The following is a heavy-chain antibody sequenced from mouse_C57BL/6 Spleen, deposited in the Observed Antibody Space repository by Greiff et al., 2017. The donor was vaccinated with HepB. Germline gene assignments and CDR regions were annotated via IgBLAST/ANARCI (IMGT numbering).Heavy chain of an antibody. J-gene: IGHJ4*01. CDR3: ARGVGYDYDVDYAMDY. D-gene: IGHD2-4*01. Sequence: EVQLQQSGPVLVKPGASVKMSCKASGYTFTDYYMNWVKQSHGKSLEWIGVINPYNGGTSYNQKFKGKATLTVDKSSSTAYMELNSLTSEDSAVYYCARGVGYDYDVDYAMDYWGQGTSVTVSS. CDR1: GYTFTDYY. CDR2: INPYNGGT. V-gene: IGHV1-19*01.